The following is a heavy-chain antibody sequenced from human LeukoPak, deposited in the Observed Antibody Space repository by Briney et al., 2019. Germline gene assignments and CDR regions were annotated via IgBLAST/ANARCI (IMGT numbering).Heavy chain of an antibody. J-gene: IGHJ4*01. CDR2: IYYSGST. D-gene: IGHD5-18*01. CDR1: GFTLSNYW. Sequence: GSLRLSCAASGFTLSNYWMSWVRQAPGKGLEWIGYIYYSGSTNYNPSLKSRVTISVDTSKNQFSLKLSSVTAADTAVYYCARGDARGYSYGHFHFDHWGHGTLVTVSS. V-gene: IGHV4-59*01. CDR3: ARGDARGYSYGHFHFDH.